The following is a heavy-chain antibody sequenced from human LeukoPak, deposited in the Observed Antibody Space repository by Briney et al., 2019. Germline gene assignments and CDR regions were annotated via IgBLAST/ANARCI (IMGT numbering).Heavy chain of an antibody. Sequence: GASVKVSCKASGYTFTSYYMHWVRQALGQGLEWMGIINPSGGSTSYAQKLQGRVTMTRDTSTSTVYMELSSLRSEDTAVYYCARADIVVVPAATLRYWGQGTLVTVSS. CDR2: INPSGGST. D-gene: IGHD2-2*01. CDR3: ARADIVVVPAATLRY. V-gene: IGHV1-46*03. CDR1: GYTFTSYY. J-gene: IGHJ4*02.